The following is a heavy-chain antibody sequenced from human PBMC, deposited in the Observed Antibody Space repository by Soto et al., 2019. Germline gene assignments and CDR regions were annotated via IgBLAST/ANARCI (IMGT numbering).Heavy chain of an antibody. Sequence: HPGGSLRLSCAASGFTFDDYAMHWVRQAPGKGLEWVSGISWNSGSIGYADSVKGRFTISRDNAKNSLHLQMNSLRAEDTALYYCAKAATIYYYYYGMDVWGQGTTVTVSS. CDR2: ISWNSGSI. D-gene: IGHD5-12*01. CDR1: GFTFDDYA. J-gene: IGHJ6*02. V-gene: IGHV3-9*01. CDR3: AKAATIYYYYYGMDV.